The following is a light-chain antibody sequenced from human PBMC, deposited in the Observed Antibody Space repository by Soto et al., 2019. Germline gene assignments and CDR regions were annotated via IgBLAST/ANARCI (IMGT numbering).Light chain of an antibody. V-gene: IGLV2-23*01. CDR1: SSDVGSGSHNL. CDR2: EGS. Sequence: QSVLTQPASVSGSPGQSITISCTGTSSDVGSGSHNLVSWYQQRPGKVPKLMIYEGSKRPSGVSNRFSGSKSGYTASLTISGLQDEEEADYSCCSYEGSFTYVFGTGTKVTV. CDR3: CSYEGSFTYV. J-gene: IGLJ1*01.